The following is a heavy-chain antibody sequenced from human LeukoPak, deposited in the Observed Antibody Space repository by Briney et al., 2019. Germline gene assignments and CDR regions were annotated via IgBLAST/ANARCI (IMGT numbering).Heavy chain of an antibody. Sequence: SQTLSLTCAISGDSVSSNSAAWNWFRQSPSRGLEWLGRTHYRSKWFYDYAVSVKSRITIIPDTSKNQFSLVLKSVTPEDTAVDFWGRGVVGASPYDYLGQGTLGTVSS. CDR3: GRGVVGASPYDY. V-gene: IGHV6-1*01. CDR1: GDSVSSNSAA. D-gene: IGHD1-26*01. CDR2: THYRSKWFY. J-gene: IGHJ4*02.